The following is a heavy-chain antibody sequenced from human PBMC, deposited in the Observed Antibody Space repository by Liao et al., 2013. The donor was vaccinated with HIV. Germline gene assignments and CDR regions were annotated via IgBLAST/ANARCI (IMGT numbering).Heavy chain of an antibody. CDR3: ARGQYHHRWFDP. J-gene: IGHJ5*02. CDR1: GGSFSGYY. D-gene: IGHD1-14*01. CDR2: ISHSGNT. Sequence: QVQLQQWGAGLLEPSETLSLTCAMYGGSFSGYYWSWIRQPPGKGLEWIGEISHSGNTDYNPSLKTRFTISVDTSKNQFSLKVRSVTAADTAVYYCARGQYHHRWFDPWGQGTLVTVSS. V-gene: IGHV4-34*01.